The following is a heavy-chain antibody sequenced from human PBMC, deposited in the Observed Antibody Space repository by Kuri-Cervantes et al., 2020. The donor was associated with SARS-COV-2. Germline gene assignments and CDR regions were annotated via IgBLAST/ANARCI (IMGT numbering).Heavy chain of an antibody. CDR3: ARAITMVRGVLFDY. J-gene: IGHJ4*02. D-gene: IGHD3-10*01. CDR2: ISSSSSTI. CDR1: GFTFSDYS. V-gene: IGHV3-48*01. Sequence: GGSLKLSCAASGFTFSDYSMNWVRQAPGKGLEWVSYISSSSSTIYYADSVKGRFTISRDNSKNTLYLQMNSLRAEDTAVYYCARAITMVRGVLFDYWGQGTLVTVSS.